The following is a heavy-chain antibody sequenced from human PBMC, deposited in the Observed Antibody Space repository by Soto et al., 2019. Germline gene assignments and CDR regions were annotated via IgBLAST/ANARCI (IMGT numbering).Heavy chain of an antibody. Sequence: QVQLQESGPGLVKPSETLSLTCAVSGDSLSSYYCMWIRQPPGKGLESIGYLYYGRSANYNPSLRSRVTLSVDTATNQCSLTLSSMTAADTAVYYCARRSMAVVPEYWGQGTLVTVSS. V-gene: IGHV4-59*01. D-gene: IGHD3-22*01. CDR3: ARRSMAVVPEY. CDR2: LYYGRSA. CDR1: GDSLSSYY. J-gene: IGHJ4*02.